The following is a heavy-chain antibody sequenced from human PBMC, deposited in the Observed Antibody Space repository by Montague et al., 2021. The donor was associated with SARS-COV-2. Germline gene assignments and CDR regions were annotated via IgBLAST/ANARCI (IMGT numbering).Heavy chain of an antibody. CDR2: IYTSGST. V-gene: IGHV4-61*02. CDR1: GGSISSGSYY. J-gene: IGHJ4*02. Sequence: TLSLTCTVSGGSISSGSYYWSWIRQPAGKGLEWIGRIYTSGSTNYNPSLKSRVTISVDTSKNQFSLKLSSVTAADTAVYYCARVVSFDFAYWGQGTLVTVSS. CDR3: ARVVSFDFAY. D-gene: IGHD2-21*01.